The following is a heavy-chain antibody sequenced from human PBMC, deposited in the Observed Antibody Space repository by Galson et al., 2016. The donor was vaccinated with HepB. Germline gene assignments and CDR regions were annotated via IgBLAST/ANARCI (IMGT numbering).Heavy chain of an antibody. J-gene: IGHJ2*01. D-gene: IGHD4-17*01. CDR1: GFTFSTYG. Sequence: LRLSCAASGFTFSTYGMHWVRQAPGKGPEWVSSISTGSTYIYYADSVKGRFTTSRDNAKNSLYLQMSNLRAEDTAVYYCARSPAYGDYLPWYFDLWGRGTLVTVSS. CDR3: ARSPAYGDYLPWYFDL. V-gene: IGHV3-21*01. CDR2: ISTGSTYI.